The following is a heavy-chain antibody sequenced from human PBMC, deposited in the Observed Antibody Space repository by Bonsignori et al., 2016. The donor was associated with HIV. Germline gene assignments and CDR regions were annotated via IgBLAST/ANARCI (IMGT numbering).Heavy chain of an antibody. Sequence: QITLKESGPTLVKPTQTLTLTCSISGFSLTTIGVGVAWIRQPPGKALEWLGIIYWNDDQRYSPSLKSRLTITKDTSKNQVVLTMTNMDPVDTATYYCAHRRLNYYDINAAVGEWFDPWGQGTLVTVSS. D-gene: IGHD3-22*01. CDR2: IYWNDDQ. CDR3: AHRRLNYYDINAAVGEWFDP. CDR1: GFSLTTIGVG. J-gene: IGHJ5*02. V-gene: IGHV2-5*01.